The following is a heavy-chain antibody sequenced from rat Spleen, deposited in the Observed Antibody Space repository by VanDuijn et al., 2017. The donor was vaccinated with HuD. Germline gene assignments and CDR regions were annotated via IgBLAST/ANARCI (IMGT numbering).Heavy chain of an antibody. J-gene: IGHJ4*01. CDR1: GFTFSNYG. CDR2: INIDGVST. V-gene: IGHV5-58*01. D-gene: IGHD1-4*01. Sequence: EVQLVESGGGLVQPGRSLKLSCAASGFTFSNYGMHWIRQAPTKGLEWVSSINIDGVSTYYPDSVKGRFTISRDNAENTVYLQMNSLRSEDTATYFCAKDRYPGTLYVMDAWGQGASVTVSS. CDR3: AKDRYPGTLYVMDA.